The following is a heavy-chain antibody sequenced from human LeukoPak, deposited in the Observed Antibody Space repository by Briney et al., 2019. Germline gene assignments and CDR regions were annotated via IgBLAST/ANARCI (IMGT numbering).Heavy chain of an antibody. D-gene: IGHD1-26*01. V-gene: IGHV1-18*01. J-gene: IGHJ4*02. CDR3: ARDEGIVGSNDY. CDR2: ISAYNGNT. Sequence: ASVNVSCKAAGCTCTSYGINWVRQAPGQVLEWMGWISAYNGNTNYAQKLQGRVTMTTDTSTSTAYMELRSLRSDDTAVYYCARDEGIVGSNDYWGQGTLVTVSS. CDR1: GCTCTSYG.